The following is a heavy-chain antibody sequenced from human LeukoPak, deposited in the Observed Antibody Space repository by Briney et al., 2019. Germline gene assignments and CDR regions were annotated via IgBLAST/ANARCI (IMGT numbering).Heavy chain of an antibody. V-gene: IGHV3-30*02. D-gene: IGHD3-22*01. CDR2: IRYDGSNQ. J-gene: IGHJ4*02. CDR3: ARDRLPLDYYDSSGYGMGLDY. Sequence: GGSLRLSCAASGFTFGTYGMHWVRQAPGKGLEWVAFIRYDGSNQYYADSVKGRFTISRDNSKNTLYLQMNSLRAEDTAVYYCARDRLPLDYYDSSGYGMGLDYWGQGTLVTVSS. CDR1: GFTFGTYG.